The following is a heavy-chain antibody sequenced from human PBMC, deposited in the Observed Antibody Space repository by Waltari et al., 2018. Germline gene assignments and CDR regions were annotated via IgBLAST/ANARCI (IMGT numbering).Heavy chain of an antibody. J-gene: IGHJ4*02. Sequence: QVQLQQWGAGLLKPSETLSLTCAVYGGSFSGYYWSWIRQPPGKGLEWIGEINHSGSTNYNPSLKSRVTISVDTSKNQFSLKLSSVTAADTAVYYCARDREGSLLWFGEFPTHDLEYWGQGTLVTVSS. CDR3: ARDREGSLLWFGEFPTHDLEY. D-gene: IGHD3-10*01. CDR2: INHSGST. CDR1: GGSFSGYY. V-gene: IGHV4-34*01.